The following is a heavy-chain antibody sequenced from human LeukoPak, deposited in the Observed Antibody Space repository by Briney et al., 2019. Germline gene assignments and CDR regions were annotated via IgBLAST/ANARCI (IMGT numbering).Heavy chain of an antibody. CDR1: GFTFSNAW. J-gene: IGHJ4*02. CDR2: IKSKTDGGTT. V-gene: IGHV3-15*01. Sequence: GGSLRLSCGASGFTFSNAWMSWVRQAPGKGLEWVGRIKSKTDGGTTDYAAPVKGRFTISRDDSKNTLYLQMNSLKTEDTAVYYCTTQYYYDSSGYAVDYWGQGTLVTVSS. CDR3: TTQYYYDSSGYAVDY. D-gene: IGHD3-22*01.